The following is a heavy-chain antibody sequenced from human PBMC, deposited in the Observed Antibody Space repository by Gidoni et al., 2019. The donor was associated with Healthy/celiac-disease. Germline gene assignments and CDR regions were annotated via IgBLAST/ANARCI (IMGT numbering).Heavy chain of an antibody. D-gene: IGHD4-17*01. CDR2: IKSKTDGGTT. Sequence: EVQLVESGGGLVKPGGSLRLSCAASGFTFSNAWMSWVRQAPGKGLEWVGRIKSKTDGGTTDYAAPVKSRFTISRDDSKNTLYLQMNSLKTEDTAVYYCTTARYTDYGDYRYYFDYWGQGTLVTVSS. J-gene: IGHJ4*02. CDR1: GFTFSNAW. V-gene: IGHV3-15*01. CDR3: TTARYTDYGDYRYYFDY.